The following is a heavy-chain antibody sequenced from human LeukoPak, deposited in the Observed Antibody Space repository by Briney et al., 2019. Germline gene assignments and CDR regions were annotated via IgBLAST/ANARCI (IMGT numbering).Heavy chain of an antibody. CDR2: ISSSGSTI. CDR1: GFTFSDYY. Sequence: GGSLRLSCAASGFTFSDYYMSWIRQAPGKGLEWVSYISSSGSTIYYADSVKGRLTISRDNAKNSLYLQMNSLGAEDTAVYYCARERSRYCSSTSCYYPHAFDIWGQGTMVTVSS. J-gene: IGHJ3*02. V-gene: IGHV3-11*01. CDR3: ARERSRYCSSTSCYYPHAFDI. D-gene: IGHD2-2*01.